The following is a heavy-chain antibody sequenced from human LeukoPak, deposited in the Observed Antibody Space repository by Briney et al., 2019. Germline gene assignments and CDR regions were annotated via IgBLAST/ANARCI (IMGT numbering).Heavy chain of an antibody. D-gene: IGHD3/OR15-3a*01. J-gene: IGHJ4*02. Sequence: SETLSLTRTVSGGSISSYYWSWIRQPPGKGLEWIGYIYYSGSTNYNPSLKSRVTISVDTSKNQFSLKLSSVTAADTAVYYCARATFLDPNTFDYWGQGTLVTVSS. CDR1: GGSISSYY. CDR2: IYYSGST. V-gene: IGHV4-59*01. CDR3: ARATFLDPNTFDY.